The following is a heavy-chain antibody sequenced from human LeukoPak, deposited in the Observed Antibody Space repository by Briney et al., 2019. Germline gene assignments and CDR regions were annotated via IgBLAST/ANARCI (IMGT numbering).Heavy chain of an antibody. Sequence: QPGGSLRLSCAASGFTFSNYAMNWVRQAPGRGLEWVGSFSGSGGTTYHADSVKGRFTISRDNSKNTLYLQMNSLRLEDTAVYYCANGNRCTSPNCLGYYYFYMDVWGKGTTVTVSS. CDR3: ANGNRCTSPNCLGYYYFYMDV. CDR1: GFTFSNYA. V-gene: IGHV3-23*01. J-gene: IGHJ6*03. CDR2: FSGSGGTT. D-gene: IGHD2-8*01.